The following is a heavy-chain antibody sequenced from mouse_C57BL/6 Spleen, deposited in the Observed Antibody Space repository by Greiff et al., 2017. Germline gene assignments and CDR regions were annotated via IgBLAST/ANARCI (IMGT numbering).Heavy chain of an antibody. CDR3: ARGGDDGYYRYYFDY. D-gene: IGHD2-3*01. CDR1: GYSFTGYF. Sequence: EVKLVESGPELVKPGDSVKISCKASGYSFTGYFMNWVMQSHGKSLEWIGRINPYNGDTFYNQKFKGKATLTVDKSSSTAHMELRSLTSEDSAVYYCARGGDDGYYRYYFDYWGQGTTLTVAS. CDR2: INPYNGDT. V-gene: IGHV1-20*01. J-gene: IGHJ2*01.